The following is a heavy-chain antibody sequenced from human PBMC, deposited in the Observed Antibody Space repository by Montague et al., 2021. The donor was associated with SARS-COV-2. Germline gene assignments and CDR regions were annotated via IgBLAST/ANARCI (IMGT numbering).Heavy chain of an antibody. J-gene: IGHJ4*02. Sequence: SETLSLTCTVSGYSISSGNYWGWIRQPPGKGLEWIGSIYHSGSTYYNPSLKSRVTISVDTSKNQFSLKLSSVTAADTAVYYCARSQDCSTTSCHFDYWGQGTLVTVSS. D-gene: IGHD2-2*01. CDR1: GYSISSGNY. CDR2: IYHSGST. CDR3: ARSQDCSTTSCHFDY. V-gene: IGHV4-38-2*02.